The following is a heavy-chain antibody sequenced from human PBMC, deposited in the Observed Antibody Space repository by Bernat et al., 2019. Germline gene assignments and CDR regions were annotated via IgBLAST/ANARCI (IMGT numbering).Heavy chain of an antibody. Sequence: EVQLLESGGGLVQPGGSLRLSCAASGFTFSSYAMSWVRQAPGKGLEWVSAISGSGGSTYYADSVKGRFTISSDNSKNTLYLQMNSLRAEDKAVYYCAKVGYCTGCVCPKKSDWFDPWGQGTLVTVSS. CDR2: ISGSGGST. D-gene: IGHD2-8*02. CDR3: AKVGYCTGCVCPKKSDWFDP. J-gene: IGHJ5*02. V-gene: IGHV3-23*01. CDR1: GFTFSSYA.